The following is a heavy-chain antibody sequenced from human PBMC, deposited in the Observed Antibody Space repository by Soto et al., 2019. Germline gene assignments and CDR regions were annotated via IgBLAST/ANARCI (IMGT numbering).Heavy chain of an antibody. D-gene: IGHD3-3*01. J-gene: IGHJ6*02. CDR1: GLSFSSHE. Sequence: EVQLVESGGGLVQPGGSLRLSCAASGLSFSSHEMHWVRQAPGKGLEWVSYISKSGSVIYYTDSVKGRFTISRDNAKNLLYLEMNSLRAEDXXVYFCASVMLRFSYGIDVWGQGTTVTV. CDR2: ISKSGSVI. V-gene: IGHV3-48*03. CDR3: ASVMLRFSYGIDV.